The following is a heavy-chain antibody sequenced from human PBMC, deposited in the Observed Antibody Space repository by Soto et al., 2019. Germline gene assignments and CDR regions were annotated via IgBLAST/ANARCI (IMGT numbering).Heavy chain of an antibody. Sequence: DVQLVESGGGLVQPGRSLRLSCAASGFTFDDYAMHWVRQAPGKGLEWVSGISWNSGSIGYADSVKGRFTISRDNAKNSLYLQMNSLRAEDTALYYCAKDIRDYTKERPYYYYYYGMDVWGQGTTVTVSS. D-gene: IGHD4-4*01. J-gene: IGHJ6*02. V-gene: IGHV3-9*01. CDR2: ISWNSGSI. CDR3: AKDIRDYTKERPYYYYYYGMDV. CDR1: GFTFDDYA.